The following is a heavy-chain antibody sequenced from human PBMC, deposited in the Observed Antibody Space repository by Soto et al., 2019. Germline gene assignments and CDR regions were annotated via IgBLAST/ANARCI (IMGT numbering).Heavy chain of an antibody. D-gene: IGHD3-22*01. CDR3: ARERNYYETRGAREAFDI. V-gene: IGHV3-21*01. CDR1: VFTFSSYT. CDR2: ISRSSSYI. Sequence: EVQVEESGGGLVKPGGSLRVSCAASVFTFSSYTMNWVRQAPGKGLEWVTSISRSSSYIYYADSVKGRFTISRDNAKNSLYLQMNSLRAEDTAIYYCARERNYYETRGAREAFDIWGHGTMVTVSS. J-gene: IGHJ3*02.